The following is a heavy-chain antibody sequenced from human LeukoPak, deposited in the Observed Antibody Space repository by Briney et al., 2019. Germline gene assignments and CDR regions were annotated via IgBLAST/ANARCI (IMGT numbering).Heavy chain of an antibody. CDR3: ARLGYISPYYREDF. Sequence: KNGESLKISCKASGYNFNTYWIGWVRQMPGKGLEWMGIIYPYDSSARYGPSFQGQVTISADKSNNTVSLQWISLKPSDTAMYYCARLGYISPYYREDFWGQGTLVTVSS. J-gene: IGHJ4*02. CDR2: IYPYDSSA. V-gene: IGHV5-51*01. CDR1: GYNFNTYW. D-gene: IGHD1-26*01.